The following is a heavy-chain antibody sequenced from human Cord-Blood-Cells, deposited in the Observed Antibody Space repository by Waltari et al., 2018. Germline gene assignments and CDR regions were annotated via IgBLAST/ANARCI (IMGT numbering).Heavy chain of an antibody. Sequence: QVQLQQWGAGLLKPSETLSLTCAVYGGSFSGYYWSWIRQPPGKGLEWIGEINHSGSTNYNPSLKSRVTISVDTSKNQFSLKLSSVTAADTAVYYCARGRGGWSDAFDIWGQGTMVIVSS. CDR1: GGSFSGYY. CDR2: INHSGST. CDR3: ARGRGGWSDAFDI. V-gene: IGHV4-34*01. J-gene: IGHJ3*02. D-gene: IGHD6-19*01.